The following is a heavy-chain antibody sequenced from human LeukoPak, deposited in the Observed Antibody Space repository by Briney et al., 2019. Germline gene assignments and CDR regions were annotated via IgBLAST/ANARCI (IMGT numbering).Heavy chain of an antibody. Sequence: SETLSLTCTVSGGSISSYYWSWIRQPAGKGLEWIGRIYSTGSTNYNPSLKSRVTMSVDTSKNQFSLRLRSVTAADTAVYYCASAADCSSTSCPPDYWGQGTLVTVSS. CDR1: GGSISSYY. J-gene: IGHJ4*02. CDR2: IYSTGST. CDR3: ASAADCSSTSCPPDY. D-gene: IGHD2-2*01. V-gene: IGHV4-4*07.